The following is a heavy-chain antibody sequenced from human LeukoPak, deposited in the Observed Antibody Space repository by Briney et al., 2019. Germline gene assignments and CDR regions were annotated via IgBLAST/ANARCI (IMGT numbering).Heavy chain of an antibody. CDR3: ARGAEYYAIWRGYAGYSDY. D-gene: IGHD3-3*01. CDR1: GGSISSYY. J-gene: IGHJ4*02. V-gene: IGHV4-59*08. CDR2: LFHNGNS. Sequence: SETLSLTCTVSGGSISSYYWSWIRQPPGKGLEWIGYLFHNGNSNYNPSLKSRVTISLDRSKKKFSLKLTSVTAADTAVYFCARGAEYYAIWRGYAGYSDYWGQGISVTVSS.